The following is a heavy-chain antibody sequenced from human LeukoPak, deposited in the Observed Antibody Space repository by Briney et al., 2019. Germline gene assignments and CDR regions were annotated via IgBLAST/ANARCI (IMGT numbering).Heavy chain of an antibody. D-gene: IGHD3-22*01. CDR2: ISGSGGST. V-gene: IGHV3-23*01. J-gene: IGHJ4*02. Sequence: PGGSLRLSCAASGFTFSSYAMSWVRQAPGKGLEWVSAISGSGGSTYYADSVKGRFTISRDNSKNTLYLQMNSLRAEDTAVYYCAKDGGGLSVVVITNFDYWGQGTLVTVSS. CDR3: AKDGGGLSVVVITNFDY. CDR1: GFTFSSYA.